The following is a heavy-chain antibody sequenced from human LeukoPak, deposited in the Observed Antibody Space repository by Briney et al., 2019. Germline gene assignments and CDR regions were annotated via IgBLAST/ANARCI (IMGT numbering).Heavy chain of an antibody. CDR3: AAPGIVGATRYFDY. D-gene: IGHD1-26*01. Sequence: ASVKVSCKVSRYTLTELSMNWVRQAPGIGLEWMGGFDPEDGETIYAQKFQGRVTMTEDTSTDTAYMELSSLRSEDTAVYYCAAPGIVGATRYFDYWGQGTLVTVSS. CDR2: FDPEDGET. J-gene: IGHJ4*02. CDR1: RYTLTELS. V-gene: IGHV1-24*01.